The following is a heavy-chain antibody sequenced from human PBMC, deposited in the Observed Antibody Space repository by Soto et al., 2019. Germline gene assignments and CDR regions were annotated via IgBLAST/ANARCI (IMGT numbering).Heavy chain of an antibody. J-gene: IGHJ3*02. CDR3: ARDLDYYDSSGYYRQNAFDI. CDR2: IYYSGST. D-gene: IGHD3-22*01. CDR1: GGSVSSGSYY. Sequence: QVQLQASGPGLVKPSETLSLTCTVSGGSVSSGSYYWSWIRQPPGKGLEWIGYIYYSGSTNYNPPLQSRVTISVDTSKNQFSLKMSSVTAADTAVDYCARDLDYYDSSGYYRQNAFDIWGQGTMVTVS. V-gene: IGHV4-61*01.